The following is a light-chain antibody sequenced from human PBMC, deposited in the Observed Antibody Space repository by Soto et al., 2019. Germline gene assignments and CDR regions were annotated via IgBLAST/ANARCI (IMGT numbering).Light chain of an antibody. CDR1: SSDVGGYNY. CDR2: EVS. CDR3: PSSTGSSTMV. V-gene: IGLV2-14*01. Sequence: QSALTQPASVAGSPGQSITISCTGTSSDVGGYNYVSWYQQHPGKAPKLMIYEVSNRPSGVSNRFSGSKSGNTASLTNSRLQAEDEADYYRPSSTGSSTMVDGGGTKLTAL. J-gene: IGLJ2*01.